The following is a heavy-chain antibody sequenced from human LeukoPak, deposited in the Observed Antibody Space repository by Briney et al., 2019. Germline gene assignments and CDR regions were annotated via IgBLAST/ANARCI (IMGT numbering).Heavy chain of an antibody. CDR2: INHSGST. CDR1: GGSFSGYY. CDR3: ARLVGANLMDY. J-gene: IGHJ4*02. Sequence: SSETLSLTCAVYGGSFSGYYWSWIRQPPGKGLEWIGEINHSGSTNYNPSLKSRVTISVDTSKNQFSLKLSSVTAADTAVYYCARLVGANLMDYWGQGTLVTVSS. V-gene: IGHV4-34*01. D-gene: IGHD1-26*01.